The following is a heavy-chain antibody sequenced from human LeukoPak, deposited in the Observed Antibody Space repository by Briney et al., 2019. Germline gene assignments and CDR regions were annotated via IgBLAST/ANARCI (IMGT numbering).Heavy chain of an antibody. D-gene: IGHD6-19*01. CDR2: ISGSGGST. CDR1: GFTFSSYA. CDR3: AKDGYSSGWSYFDY. V-gene: IGHV3-23*01. Sequence: GGSLRLSCAASGFTFSSYAMSWVRQAPGKGLEWVSAISGSGGSTYYADSVKGRFTISRDNSENTLYLQMNSLRAEDTAVYYCAKDGYSSGWSYFDYWGQGTLVTVSS. J-gene: IGHJ4*02.